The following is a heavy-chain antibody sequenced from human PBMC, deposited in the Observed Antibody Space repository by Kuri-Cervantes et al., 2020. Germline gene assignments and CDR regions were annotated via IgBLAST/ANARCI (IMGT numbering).Heavy chain of an antibody. CDR1: GFTVSSNY. V-gene: IGHV3-7*04. J-gene: IGHJ2*01. CDR3: ARGAYSSGWYSDYYFDL. D-gene: IGHD6-19*01. CDR2: IKQDGYEK. Sequence: GESLKISCAASGFTVSSNYMSWVRQAPGKGLEWVATIKQDGYEKYYVDSVKGRVTISRDNAKNSLYLQMNSLRAEDTAVYYCARGAYSSGWYSDYYFDLWGRGTLVTVSS.